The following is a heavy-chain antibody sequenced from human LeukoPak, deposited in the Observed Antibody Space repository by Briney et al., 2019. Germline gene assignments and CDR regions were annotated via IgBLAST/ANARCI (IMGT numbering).Heavy chain of an antibody. J-gene: IGHJ4*02. D-gene: IGHD6-13*01. CDR3: AREISSSWYYFDY. CDR1: GFTFSSYG. V-gene: IGHV3-30*02. Sequence: PGGSLRLSCAASGFTFSSYGMHWVRQAPGKGLEWVAFIRYDGSNKYYVDSVKGRFTISRDNSKNTLYLQMNSLRAEDTAVYYCAREISSSWYYFDYWGQGTLVTVSS. CDR2: IRYDGSNK.